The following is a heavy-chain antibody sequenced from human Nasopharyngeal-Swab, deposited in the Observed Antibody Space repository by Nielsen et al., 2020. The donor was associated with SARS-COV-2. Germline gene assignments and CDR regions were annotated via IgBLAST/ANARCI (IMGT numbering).Heavy chain of an antibody. D-gene: IGHD3-10*01. CDR2: IYHSGNA. J-gene: IGHJ5*02. CDR1: GGPITLGGRR. CDR3: ALYGSGSYSDWFDP. Sequence: SETLSLTCSVSGGPITLGGRRCIWNRQRPARGLEWIGYIYHSGNAHYNPSPRSRVNIAVDTSKNQFSLRLTSVTAADTATYYCALYGSGSYSDWFDPWGQGTPVTVSS. V-gene: IGHV4-30-4*01.